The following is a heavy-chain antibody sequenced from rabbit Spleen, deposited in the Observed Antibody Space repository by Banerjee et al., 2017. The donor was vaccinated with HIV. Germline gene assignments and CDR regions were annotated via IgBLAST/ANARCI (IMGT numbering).Heavy chain of an antibody. Sequence: QEQLEESGGGLVKPGGTLTLTCKASGVSFSGSSYMCWVRQAPGKGLEWIACIELGSSGFTYFASWAKGRFTISKTSSTTVTLHMTSLTAADTATYFCARDTGSSFSSYGMDLWGPGTRHRL. CDR1: GVSFSGSSY. V-gene: IGHV1S45*01. D-gene: IGHD8-1*01. CDR2: IELGSSGFT. J-gene: IGHJ6*01. CDR3: ARDTGSSFSSYGMDL.